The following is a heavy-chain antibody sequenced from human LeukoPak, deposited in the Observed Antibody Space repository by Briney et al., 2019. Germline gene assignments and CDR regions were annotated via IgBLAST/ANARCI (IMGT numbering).Heavy chain of an antibody. CDR2: ITSDGTDT. Sequence: PGGSLRLSCEASGFTLSSSWMHWVRQTPAKGLVWVSRITSDGTDTKYADSVKGRFTISRDNAKNTLYLQMNSLRVEDTALYYCARERFHYEVWGQGTLVTVSS. J-gene: IGHJ4*01. V-gene: IGHV3-74*01. CDR3: ARERFHYEV. CDR1: GFTLSSSW. D-gene: IGHD3-22*01.